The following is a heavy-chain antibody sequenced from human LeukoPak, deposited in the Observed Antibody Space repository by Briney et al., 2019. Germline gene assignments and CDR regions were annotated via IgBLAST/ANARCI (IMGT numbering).Heavy chain of an antibody. V-gene: IGHV3-7*01. CDR1: GFTFSSYW. J-gene: IGHJ6*03. CDR2: IKQDGSEK. D-gene: IGHD2-2*01. Sequence: GGSLRLSCAASGFTFSSYWMSWVRQAPGKGLEWVANIKQDGSEKYYVDSVKGRFTISRDNAKNSLYLQMNSLRVEDTAVYYCARAGESQLLYSYYYYMDVWGKGTTVTVSS. CDR3: ARAGESQLLYSYYYYMDV.